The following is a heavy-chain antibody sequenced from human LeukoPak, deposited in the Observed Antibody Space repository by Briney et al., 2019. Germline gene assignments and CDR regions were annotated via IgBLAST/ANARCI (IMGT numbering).Heavy chain of an antibody. D-gene: IGHD2/OR15-2a*01. J-gene: IGHJ5*01. V-gene: IGHV4-59*08. CDR3: ARQVVIIPSSRGGPWFDP. CDR2: IYYSGST. Sequence: SETLSLTCTVSGGSTSSYYWSWVRQPPGKGLEWIGYIYYSGSTNYNPSLKSRVTISVDASKNQISLKLSSVTAADTAVYYCARQVVIIPSSRGGPWFDPWGQGTLVAVSS. CDR1: GGSTSSYY.